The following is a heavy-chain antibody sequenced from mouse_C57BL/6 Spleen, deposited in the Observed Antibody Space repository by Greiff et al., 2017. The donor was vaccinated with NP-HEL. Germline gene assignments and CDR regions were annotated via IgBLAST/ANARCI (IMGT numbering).Heavy chain of an antibody. Sequence: DVHLVESGGGLVQPGGSLKLSCAASGFTFSDYYMYWVRQTPEKRLEWVAYISNGGGSTYYPDTVKGRFTISRDNAKNTLYLQMSRLKSEDTAMYYCARERDFDVWGTGTTVTVSS. J-gene: IGHJ1*03. CDR1: GFTFSDYY. V-gene: IGHV5-12*01. CDR2: ISNGGGST. CDR3: ARERDFDV.